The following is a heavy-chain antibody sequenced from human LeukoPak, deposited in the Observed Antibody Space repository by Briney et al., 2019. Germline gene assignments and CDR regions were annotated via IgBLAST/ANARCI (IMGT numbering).Heavy chain of an antibody. CDR3: VKNIVPAAEGNYYGMDV. J-gene: IGHJ6*02. CDR1: GFTFSSYA. Sequence: GGSLRLSCSASGFTFSSYAMHWVRQAPGRGLEYVSAISTNGGSTYYADSVKGRFTISRDNSKNTLYLQMSSLRAEDTAVYYCVKNIVPAAEGNYYGMDVWGQGTRSPSP. V-gene: IGHV3-64D*06. D-gene: IGHD2-2*01. CDR2: ISTNGGST.